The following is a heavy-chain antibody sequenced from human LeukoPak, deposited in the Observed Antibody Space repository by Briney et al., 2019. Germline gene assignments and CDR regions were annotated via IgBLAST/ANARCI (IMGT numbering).Heavy chain of an antibody. V-gene: IGHV3-9*01. J-gene: IGHJ4*02. CDR1: GFTFDDYA. Sequence: PGRSLRLSCAASGFTFDDYAMHWVRQAPGKGLEWVSGISWNSGSIGYADSVKGRFTISRDNAKNSLYLQMNSLRAEDTALYYCAKDQYYDFWGGYYADWGQGTLVTVSS. CDR2: ISWNSGSI. D-gene: IGHD3-3*01. CDR3: AKDQYYDFWGGYYAD.